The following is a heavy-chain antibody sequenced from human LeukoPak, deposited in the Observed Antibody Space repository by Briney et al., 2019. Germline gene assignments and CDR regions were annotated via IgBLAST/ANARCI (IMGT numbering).Heavy chain of an antibody. CDR1: GDSISSNYC. CDR2: VYRRGST. D-gene: IGHD4-17*01. CDR3: GRHAYGDSSAAFDI. Sequence: PSETLSLTCAVSGDSISSNYCWRWVRQFPGKGLEWIVEVYRRGSTSYNPSLKSRVVISIDKSKNQYSLNLNSVTAADTAMYYCGRHAYGDSSAAFDIWGQGTMVIVSS. V-gene: IGHV4-4*02. J-gene: IGHJ3*02.